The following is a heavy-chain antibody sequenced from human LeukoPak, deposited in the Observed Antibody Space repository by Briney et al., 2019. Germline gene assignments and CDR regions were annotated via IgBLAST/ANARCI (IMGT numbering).Heavy chain of an antibody. CDR2: IIPILGTA. Sequence: ASVKVSCKVSGYTLTELSMHWVRQAPGQGLEWMGRIIPILGTANYAQKFQGRDTITTDEYTSTAYMELSSLRSEDTAVYYCARDLIAGYSSGWYVAPRDAFDIWGQGTMVTVSS. CDR3: ARDLIAGYSSGWYVAPRDAFDI. V-gene: IGHV1-69*05. D-gene: IGHD6-19*01. CDR1: GYTLTELS. J-gene: IGHJ3*02.